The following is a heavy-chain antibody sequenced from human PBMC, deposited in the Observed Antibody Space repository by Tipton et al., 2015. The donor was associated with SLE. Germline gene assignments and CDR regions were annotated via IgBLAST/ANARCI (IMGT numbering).Heavy chain of an antibody. Sequence: SLRLSCAASGFTFSSYGMHWVRQAPGKGLEWVAFIRYDGSNKYYADSVKGRFTISRDNSKNTLYLQMNSLRAGDTAVYYCAKDASVAGVYPFGYWGQGTLVTVSS. CDR1: GFTFSSYG. CDR3: AKDASVAGVYPFGY. J-gene: IGHJ4*02. V-gene: IGHV3-30*02. CDR2: IRYDGSNK. D-gene: IGHD6-6*01.